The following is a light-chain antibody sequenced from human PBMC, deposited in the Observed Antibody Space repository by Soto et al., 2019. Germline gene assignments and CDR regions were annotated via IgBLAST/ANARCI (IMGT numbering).Light chain of an antibody. CDR1: SSDVGSYKY. CDR2: EVS. V-gene: IGLV2-14*01. Sequence: QSALTQPASVSGSPGQSITISCTGSSSDVGSYKYVSWYQQHPGKAPKLMTYEVSNRPSGVSNRFSGSKSGNTASLTISGLQAEDEADYYCSSHTSSSTDYVFGTGTKLTVL. J-gene: IGLJ1*01. CDR3: SSHTSSSTDYV.